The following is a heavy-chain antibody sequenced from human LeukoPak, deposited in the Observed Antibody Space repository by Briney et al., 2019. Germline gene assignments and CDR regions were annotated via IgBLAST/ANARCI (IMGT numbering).Heavy chain of an antibody. CDR3: ARGRGGGSSWYLFH. CDR1: GGSFSGYY. Sequence: SETLSLTCAVYGGSFSGYYWSWIRQPPGKGLEWIGEINHSGSTNYNPSLKSRVTISVDTSKNQFSLKLSSVTAADTAVYYCARGRGGGSSWYLFHWGQGTLVTVSS. CDR2: INHSGST. J-gene: IGHJ4*02. V-gene: IGHV4-34*01. D-gene: IGHD6-13*01.